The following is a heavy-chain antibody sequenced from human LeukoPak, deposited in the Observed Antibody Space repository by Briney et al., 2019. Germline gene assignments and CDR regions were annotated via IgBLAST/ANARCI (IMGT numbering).Heavy chain of an antibody. Sequence: QPGGSLRLSCAASGFTFSSYSMNWIRQAPGKGLEWVGRIRNKANSYTTDYAASVKGRFTISRDDSKNSLYLQLNSLKTEDTAVYYCARFRWVQPHDYWGQGTLVTVSS. CDR2: IRNKANSYTT. CDR3: ARFRWVQPHDY. J-gene: IGHJ4*02. D-gene: IGHD1-1*01. V-gene: IGHV3-72*01. CDR1: GFTFSSYS.